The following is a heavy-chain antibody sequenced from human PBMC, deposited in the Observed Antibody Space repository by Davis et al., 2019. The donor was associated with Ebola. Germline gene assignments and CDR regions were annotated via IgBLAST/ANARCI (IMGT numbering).Heavy chain of an antibody. CDR2: INQDESEK. J-gene: IGHJ5*02. CDR1: GFTFSSYW. V-gene: IGHV3-7*01. Sequence: GESLKISCAASGFTFSSYWMTWVRQAPGKGLEWVANINQDESEKYYVDSVQGRFSISRDNAKNSLYLQMSSLRAEDTAVYYCARGRQTFDPWGQGTLVTVSS. CDR3: ARGRQTFDP. D-gene: IGHD1-1*01.